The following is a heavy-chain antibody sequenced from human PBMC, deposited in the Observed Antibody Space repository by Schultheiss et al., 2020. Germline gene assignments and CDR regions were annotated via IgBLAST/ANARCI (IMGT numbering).Heavy chain of an antibody. J-gene: IGHJ6*02. CDR2: IYYSGST. CDR1: GGSISSGSYY. CDR3: ARAPRAAYYYYYGMDV. D-gene: IGHD6-25*01. Sequence: SETLSLTCTVSGGSISSGSYYWGWIRQPPGKGLEWIGSIYYSGSTYYNPSLKSRVTISVDTSKNQFSLKLSSVTAADTAVYYCARAPRAAYYYYYGMDVWGQGTTVTVSS. V-gene: IGHV4-39*07.